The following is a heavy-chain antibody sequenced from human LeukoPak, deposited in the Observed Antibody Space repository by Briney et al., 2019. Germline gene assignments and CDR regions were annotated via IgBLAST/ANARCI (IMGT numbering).Heavy chain of an antibody. D-gene: IGHD3-22*01. J-gene: IGHJ3*02. Sequence: GASVKVSCKASGYTFTGYYMHWVRQAPGQGLEWMGWINPNSGGTNYAQKFQGRVTMTRDTSISTAYMELSRLRSDDTAVYYCARGSGRYYDSSGYAFDIWGQGTMVTVSS. CDR3: ARGSGRYYDSSGYAFDI. CDR2: INPNSGGT. CDR1: GYTFTGYY. V-gene: IGHV1-2*02.